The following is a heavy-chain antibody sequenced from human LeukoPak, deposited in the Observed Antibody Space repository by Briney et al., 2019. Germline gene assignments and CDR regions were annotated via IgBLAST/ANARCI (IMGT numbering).Heavy chain of an antibody. Sequence: GGSLRLSCAASVFTFSSYWMSWVRQAPWKGLEWVANIKEDGSEKYYVDSVRGRFTISRDNAKNPLYLQMSSLRAEDTAIYYCARRYFDYWGQGTLVTVSS. V-gene: IGHV3-7*03. J-gene: IGHJ4*02. CDR2: IKEDGSEK. CDR3: ARRYFDY. CDR1: VFTFSSYW.